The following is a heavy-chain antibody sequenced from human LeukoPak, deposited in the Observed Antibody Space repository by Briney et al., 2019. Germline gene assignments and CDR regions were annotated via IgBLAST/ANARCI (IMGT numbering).Heavy chain of an antibody. D-gene: IGHD3-22*01. CDR3: ARHSYYYDSSGYIMDY. Sequence: PSETLSLTCTVSGGSISTHYYSWIRQPAGKGLEWIGLIYSSGSTNYNPSLKSRVTISVDTSKNQFSLKLSSVTAADTAVYYCARHSYYYDSSGYIMDYWGQGTLVTVSS. V-gene: IGHV4-4*07. CDR2: IYSSGST. J-gene: IGHJ4*02. CDR1: GGSISTHY.